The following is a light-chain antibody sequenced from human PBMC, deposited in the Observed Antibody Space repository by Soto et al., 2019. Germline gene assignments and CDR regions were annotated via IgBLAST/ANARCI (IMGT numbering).Light chain of an antibody. Sequence: QSALTQPRSVSGSPGQSVTISCTGTSSDVGNYNYVSWYRQHPGKAPKLMIYDVAQRPSGVPDCFSGSNSGNTASLTISGLQAEDEADYYCCSYAGSYTWVFGGGTKLTVL. CDR3: CSYAGSYTWV. CDR1: SSDVGNYNY. V-gene: IGLV2-11*01. CDR2: DVA. J-gene: IGLJ3*02.